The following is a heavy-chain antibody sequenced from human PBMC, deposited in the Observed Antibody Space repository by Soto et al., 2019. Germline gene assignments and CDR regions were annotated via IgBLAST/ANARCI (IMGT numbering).Heavy chain of an antibody. J-gene: IGHJ5*02. CDR1: GGSFSGYY. CDR3: ARADTMVRGVTPRNWFDP. CDR2: INHSGST. V-gene: IGHV4-34*01. D-gene: IGHD3-10*01. Sequence: SETLSLTCAVYGGSFSGYYWSWIRQPPGKGLEWIGEINHSGSTNYNPSLKSRVTISVDTSKNQFSLKLSSVTAADTAVYYCARADTMVRGVTPRNWFDPWGQGTLVTVSS.